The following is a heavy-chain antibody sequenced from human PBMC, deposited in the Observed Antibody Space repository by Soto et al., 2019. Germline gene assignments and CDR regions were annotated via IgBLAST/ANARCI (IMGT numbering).Heavy chain of an antibody. Sequence: QVQLQQWGAGLLKPSETLSLTCAVYGGSFSGYYWTWIRQPPGKGLEWIGEINHGGNTNYNPSLRSRVTMSVDTSKNQFSLLLSSVTAADTAMYYCARGDFLVVVLAATAYDAFDVWGQGTMVAVSS. V-gene: IGHV4-34*01. CDR3: ARGDFLVVVLAATAYDAFDV. CDR2: INHGGNT. J-gene: IGHJ3*01. D-gene: IGHD2-15*01. CDR1: GGSFSGYY.